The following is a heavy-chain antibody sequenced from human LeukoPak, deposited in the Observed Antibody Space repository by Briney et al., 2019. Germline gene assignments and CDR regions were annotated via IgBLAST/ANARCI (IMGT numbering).Heavy chain of an antibody. CDR2: ISSDGSTT. Sequence: GGSLRLSCAASGFTFSRYWMHWVRQAPGKGLVWVSLISSDGSTTSYADSVKGRFTISRDNSKNTLYLQMDSLRAEDTAVYYCAKDLRGQWEYFQHWGLGTLVTVSS. J-gene: IGHJ1*01. CDR3: AKDLRGQWEYFQH. CDR1: GFTFSRYW. D-gene: IGHD6-19*01. V-gene: IGHV3-74*01.